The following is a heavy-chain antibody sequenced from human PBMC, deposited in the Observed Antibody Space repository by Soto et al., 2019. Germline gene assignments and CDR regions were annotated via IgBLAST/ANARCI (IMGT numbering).Heavy chain of an antibody. CDR1: GFTFSAYA. Sequence: EVQLLESGVGLVQPGGSLRLSCAASGFTFSAYAMGWVRQAPGKGLEWVSTIHGGGGATHYADSVKGRFTISRDDSKNTLYALMNSLRAEDTAVYYCAKFEGHPLEYWYLDFWGRGTLVTVSS. CDR2: IHGGGGAT. CDR3: AKFEGHPLEYWYLDF. J-gene: IGHJ2*01. D-gene: IGHD1-1*01. V-gene: IGHV3-23*01.